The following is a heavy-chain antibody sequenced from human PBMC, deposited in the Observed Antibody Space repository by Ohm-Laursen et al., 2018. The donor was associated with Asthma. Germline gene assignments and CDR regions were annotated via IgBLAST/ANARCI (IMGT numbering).Heavy chain of an antibody. D-gene: IGHD6-19*01. CDR1: GITFSQAW. CDR2: IKSNTYGGAT. V-gene: IGHV3-15*01. CDR3: TADGYGSGWSYYLDN. J-gene: IGHJ4*02. Sequence: SLRLSCSPSGITFSQAWLSWVRPAPGKGLEWVARIKSNTYGGATDYPASVKVRFTISRDDPKNTLYLQMNNLESEDRAVYYCTADGYGSGWSYYLDNWGKGTLVTVSS.